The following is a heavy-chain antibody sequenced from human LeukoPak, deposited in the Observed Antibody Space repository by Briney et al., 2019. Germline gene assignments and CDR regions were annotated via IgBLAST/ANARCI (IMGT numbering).Heavy chain of an antibody. CDR3: ARILYYHYYMDV. Sequence: GGSLRLSCAASGFTFSDYYMSWIRQAQGKGLEWVSYISSSGSTIYYADSVKGRFTISRDNAKNSLYLQMKSLRAEDTAVYYCARILYYHYYMDVWGKGTTVTVSS. CDR2: ISSSGSTI. V-gene: IGHV3-11*01. CDR1: GFTFSDYY. J-gene: IGHJ6*03.